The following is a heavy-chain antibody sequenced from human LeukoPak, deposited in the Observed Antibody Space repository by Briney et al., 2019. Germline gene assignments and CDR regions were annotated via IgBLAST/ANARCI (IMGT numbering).Heavy chain of an antibody. J-gene: IGHJ4*02. D-gene: IGHD4-17*01. CDR3: AKRGTVTTFGHCDY. V-gene: IGHV3-23*01. CDR2: ISGSGDST. CDR1: GFTFSSYA. Sequence: PGGSLRLSCEAAGFTFSSYAMSWVRQAPGKGLEWVSAISGSGDSTYYADSVKGRFTISRDNSKNTLYLQMNSLRAEDTAVYYCAKRGTVTTFGHCDYWGQGTLVTVSS.